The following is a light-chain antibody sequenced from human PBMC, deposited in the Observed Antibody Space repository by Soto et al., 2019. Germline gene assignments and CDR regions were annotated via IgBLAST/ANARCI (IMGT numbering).Light chain of an antibody. J-gene: IGKJ2*01. CDR3: QQYGDSPPT. Sequence: IVLTQSPGTLSLSPGERATLSCRASQSVSSAFFAWYQQKPGQPLRLLIYAAASRATGIPDRFSGSGSATDCTLTISRLEPEEFAVYYWQQYGDSPPTFGRGTKVEIK. V-gene: IGKV3-20*01. CDR2: AAA. CDR1: QSVSSAF.